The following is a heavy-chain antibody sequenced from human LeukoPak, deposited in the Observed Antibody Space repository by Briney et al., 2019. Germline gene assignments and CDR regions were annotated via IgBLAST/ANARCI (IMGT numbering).Heavy chain of an antibody. J-gene: IGHJ4*02. CDR1: GFTFSDYY. Sequence: GGSLRLSCAASGFTFSDYYMSWIRQAPGKGLEWVSYISSSGSTIYYADSVKGRFTISRDNAKNSLYLQMNSLRAEDTAVYYCAGAPYYYDSSGYSDYWGQGTRVTVSS. V-gene: IGHV3-11*01. D-gene: IGHD3-22*01. CDR2: ISSSGSTI. CDR3: AGAPYYYDSSGYSDY.